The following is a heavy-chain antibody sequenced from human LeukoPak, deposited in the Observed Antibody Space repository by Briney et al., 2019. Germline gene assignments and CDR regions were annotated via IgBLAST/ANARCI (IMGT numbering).Heavy chain of an antibody. CDR1: GYTFTGYD. J-gene: IGHJ6*03. CDR2: MNPNSGNT. CDR3: ARDWNTISYMDV. Sequence: GASVKVSCKASGYTFTGYDINWVRQATGQGLEWMGWMNPNSGNTGYAQKFQGRVTMTRNTSISTAYMELSSLRSEDTAVYYCARDWNTISYMDVWGKGTTVTVSS. D-gene: IGHD3-3*01. V-gene: IGHV1-8*02.